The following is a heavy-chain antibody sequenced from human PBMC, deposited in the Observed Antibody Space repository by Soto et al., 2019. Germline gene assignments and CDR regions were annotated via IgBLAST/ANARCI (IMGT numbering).Heavy chain of an antibody. V-gene: IGHV3-53*01. J-gene: IGHJ4*02. CDR2: IYSGGNT. CDR1: GFTVSGNY. Sequence: PGGSLRLSCAASGFTVSGNYMSWVRQAPGKGLEWVALIYSGGNTYYADYVKGRFTISRDNSKNTLYLQMNSLRAEDTAVYYCARGLYFYDNSGYLPFDYWGQGSLVTVSS. CDR3: ARGLYFYDNSGYLPFDY. D-gene: IGHD3-22*01.